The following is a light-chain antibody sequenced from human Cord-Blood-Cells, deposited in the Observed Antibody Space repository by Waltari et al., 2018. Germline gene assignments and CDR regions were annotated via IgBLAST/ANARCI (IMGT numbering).Light chain of an antibody. CDR2: EGS. J-gene: IGLJ1*01. V-gene: IGLV2-23*01. CDR1: SRDGGSYNL. CDR3: CSYAGSSTYV. Sequence: QSALTQPASVSGSPGQSITISCTGTSRDGGSYNLASWYQQHPGKAPKLMIYEGSKRPSGVSNRFSGSKSGNTASLTISGLQAEDEADYYCCSYAGSSTYVFGTGTKVTVL.